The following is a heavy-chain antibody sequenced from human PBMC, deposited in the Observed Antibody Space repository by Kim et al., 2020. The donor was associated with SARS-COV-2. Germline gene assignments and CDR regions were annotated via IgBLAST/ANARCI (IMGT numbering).Heavy chain of an antibody. CDR2: IIPIFGTA. CDR3: ARGYNARGYSYFVY. D-gene: IGHD5-18*01. V-gene: IGHV1-69*13. J-gene: IGHJ4*02. Sequence: SVKVSCKASGGTFSSYAISWVRQAPGQGLEWMGGIIPIFGTANYAQKFQGRVTITADESTSTAYMELSSLRSEDTAVYYCARGYNARGYSYFVYWGQGTLVTVSS. CDR1: GGTFSSYA.